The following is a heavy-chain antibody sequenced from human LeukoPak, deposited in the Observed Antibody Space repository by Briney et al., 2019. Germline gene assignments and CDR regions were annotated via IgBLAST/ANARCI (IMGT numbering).Heavy chain of an antibody. CDR2: ISSDGTTT. D-gene: IGHD2-15*01. J-gene: IGHJ4*02. CDR1: GFTFSNDW. Sequence: GGSLRLSCAVSGFTFSNDWMHWVRRAPGKGLVWVSRISSDGTTTNYADSVKGRFTISRDNAKNTLYLQMDSLRAEDTAVYYCAGRWSLDYWGQGTLVTVSS. V-gene: IGHV3-74*01. CDR3: AGRWSLDY.